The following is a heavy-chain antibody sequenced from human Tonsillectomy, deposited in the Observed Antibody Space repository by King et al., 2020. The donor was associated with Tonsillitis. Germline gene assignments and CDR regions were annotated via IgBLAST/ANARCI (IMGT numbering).Heavy chain of an antibody. V-gene: IGHV7-4-1*02. Sequence: VQLVESGSELKNPGASVKVSCKASEYTFTSYPLNWVRQAPGQGLEWMGWINTNTGNPTYAQGFTGRFVFSLDTSVTTAYLQISSLKADDTAVYYCARESYYYDSSGYFSRAVWDYWGQGTLVTVSS. CDR2: INTNTGNP. J-gene: IGHJ4*02. CDR3: ARESYYYDSSGYFSRAVWDY. CDR1: EYTFTSYP. D-gene: IGHD3-22*01.